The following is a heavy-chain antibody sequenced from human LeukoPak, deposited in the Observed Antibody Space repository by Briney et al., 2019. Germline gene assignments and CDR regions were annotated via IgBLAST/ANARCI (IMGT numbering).Heavy chain of an antibody. CDR1: GYTFTSYD. J-gene: IGHJ4*02. Sequence: ASVKVSCKASGYTFTSYDINWVRQATGQGLEWMGWMNPNSGNTGYAQKFQGRVTMTRNTSISTAYMELSSLRSEDTAVYYCARELDYSIPYDYWGQGILVTVSS. CDR2: MNPNSGNT. V-gene: IGHV1-8*01. D-gene: IGHD4-11*01. CDR3: ARELDYSIPYDY.